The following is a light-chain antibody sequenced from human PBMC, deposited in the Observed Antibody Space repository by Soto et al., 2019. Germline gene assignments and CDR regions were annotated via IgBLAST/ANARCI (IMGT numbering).Light chain of an antibody. J-gene: IGKJ4*01. CDR3: QQYDNLPRT. CDR1: QDISNY. V-gene: IGKV1-33*01. CDR2: DAA. Sequence: DIQMTQSPSSLSASVGDRVTITCQASQDISNYLNWYQQKPGKAPKLLIYDAANLETGVPSRFSGSGSGTDFTCTISSLQPEDIATYYCQQYDNLPRTFGGGTKVESK.